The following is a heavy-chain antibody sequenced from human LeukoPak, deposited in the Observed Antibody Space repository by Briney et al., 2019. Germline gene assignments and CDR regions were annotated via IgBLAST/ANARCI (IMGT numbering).Heavy chain of an antibody. V-gene: IGHV4-59*08. Sequence: SETLSLTCTVSGGSISGYYWSWIRQPPGKGLEWIGYISYSGSTNYNPSLKSRVTLSVDTSKNQFSLKLSSVTAADTAVYYCGRHYCSSGTCYSFDSWGQGTLVTVSS. CDR1: GGSISGYY. CDR3: GRHYCSSGTCYSFDS. CDR2: ISYSGST. D-gene: IGHD2-15*01. J-gene: IGHJ4*02.